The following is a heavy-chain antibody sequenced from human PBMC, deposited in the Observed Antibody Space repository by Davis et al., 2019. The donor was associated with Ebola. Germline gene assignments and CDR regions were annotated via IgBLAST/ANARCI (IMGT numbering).Heavy chain of an antibody. CDR1: GFTFSSYG. CDR2: ISYDGSNK. V-gene: IGHV3-30*18. CDR3: AEAVAAYYYYYGMDV. D-gene: IGHD6-19*01. J-gene: IGHJ6*02. Sequence: GGSLRLSCAASGFTFSSYGMHWVRQAPGKGLEWVAVISYDGSNKYYADSVKGRFTISRDNSKNTLYLQMNSLRAEDTAVYYCAEAVAAYYYYYGMDVWGQGATVTVSS.